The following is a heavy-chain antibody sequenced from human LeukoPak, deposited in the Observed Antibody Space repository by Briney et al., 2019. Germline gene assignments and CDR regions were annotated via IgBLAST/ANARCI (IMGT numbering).Heavy chain of an antibody. V-gene: IGHV1-8*03. CDR1: GYSFTTYH. CDR2: MNPYTGDR. Sequence: ASVKVPCKTSGYSFTTYHINWVRQASGQGLEWLGWMNPYTGDRGYAQRFQGRLSITSDTSISTAYMELGSLKSDDTAVYFCARTTSLTASGYDCWGQGTLVTVSS. CDR3: ARTTSLTASGYDC. J-gene: IGHJ4*02. D-gene: IGHD2-21*02.